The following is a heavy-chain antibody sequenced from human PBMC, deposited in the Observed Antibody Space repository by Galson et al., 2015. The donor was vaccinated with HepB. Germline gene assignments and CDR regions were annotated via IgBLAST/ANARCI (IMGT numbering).Heavy chain of an antibody. V-gene: IGHV3-48*01. D-gene: IGHD3-10*01. J-gene: IGHJ4*01. CDR3: VREPRSYYDSGRGY. Sequence: LRLSCAASGFTFSSYSMNWVRQAPGKGLERVSYISSSGSIIYYIDSVKGRFTISRDNAKNSLYLQMNSLRVEDTAVYYCVREPRSYYDSGRGYWGHGTLVTVSS. CDR2: ISSSGSII. CDR1: GFTFSSYS.